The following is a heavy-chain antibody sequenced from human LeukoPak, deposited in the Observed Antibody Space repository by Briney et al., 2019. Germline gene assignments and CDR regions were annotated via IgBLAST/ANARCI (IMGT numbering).Heavy chain of an antibody. J-gene: IGHJ4*02. CDR1: GGTFSSYA. V-gene: IGHV1-69*04. CDR2: IIPILGIA. Sequence: SVKVSCKASGGTFSSYAIRWVRQAPGQGLEWMGRIIPILGIANYAQKFQGRVTITADKSTSTAYMELSSLRSEDTAVYYCARGDYGANFDYWGQGTLVTVSS. D-gene: IGHD4-17*01. CDR3: ARGDYGANFDY.